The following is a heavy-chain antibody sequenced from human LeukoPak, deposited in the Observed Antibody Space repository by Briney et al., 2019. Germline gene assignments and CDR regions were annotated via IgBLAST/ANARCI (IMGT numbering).Heavy chain of an antibody. CDR2: IYSGGST. V-gene: IGHV3-53*01. CDR3: ARDISSGWYYYGMDV. D-gene: IGHD6-19*01. J-gene: IGHJ6*02. CDR1: GFTVSSSY. Sequence: PGGSLRLSCAASGFTVSSSYMSWVRQAPGKGLEWVSVIYSGGSTYYADSVKGRFTISRDNSKNTLYLQMNSLRAEDTAVYYCARDISSGWYYYGMDVWGQGTTVTVSS.